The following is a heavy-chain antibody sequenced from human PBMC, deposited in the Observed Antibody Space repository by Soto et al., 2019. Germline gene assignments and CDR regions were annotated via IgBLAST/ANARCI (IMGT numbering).Heavy chain of an antibody. CDR2: FDPEDGET. Sequence: ASEKVSCKVSGYTLTELSMLWVRQAPGKGLERMGNFDPEDGETIYAQKFQGRVTMTEDTSTDTAYMELSSLRSEDTAVYYCATGTDYGDYTGKYYYYYYMDVWGKGTTVTVSS. CDR3: ATGTDYGDYTGKYYYYYYMDV. J-gene: IGHJ6*03. D-gene: IGHD4-17*01. CDR1: GYTLTELS. V-gene: IGHV1-24*01.